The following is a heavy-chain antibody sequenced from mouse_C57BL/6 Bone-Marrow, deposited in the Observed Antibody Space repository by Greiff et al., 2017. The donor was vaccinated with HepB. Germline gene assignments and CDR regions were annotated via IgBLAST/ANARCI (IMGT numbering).Heavy chain of an antibody. Sequence: DVMLVESGGGLVKPGGSLKLSCAASGFTFSSYAMSWVRQTPEKRLEWVATISDGGSYTYYPDNVKGRFTIARDNAKNNLYLQMSHLKSEDTAMYYCARVWSAWFAYWGQGTLVTVSA. J-gene: IGHJ3*01. CDR1: GFTFSSYA. CDR3: ARVWSAWFAY. V-gene: IGHV5-4*03. D-gene: IGHD2-10*02. CDR2: ISDGGSYT.